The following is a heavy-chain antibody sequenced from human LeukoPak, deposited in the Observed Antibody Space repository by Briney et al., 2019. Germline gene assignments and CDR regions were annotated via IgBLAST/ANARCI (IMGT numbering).Heavy chain of an antibody. Sequence: SETLSLTCTLSGYSLSNGYYWGWIRQPPGKGLEGIGSIYHSGRTYYNPSLKSRVTISVDTSKNQFSLKLSSVTAADTAVYYCAREYSSSYFDYWGQGTLVTFSS. CDR2: IYHSGRT. D-gene: IGHD6-6*01. CDR1: GYSLSNGYY. V-gene: IGHV4-38-2*02. J-gene: IGHJ4*02. CDR3: AREYSSSYFDY.